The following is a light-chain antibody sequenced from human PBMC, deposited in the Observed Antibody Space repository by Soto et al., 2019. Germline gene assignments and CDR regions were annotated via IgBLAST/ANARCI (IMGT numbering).Light chain of an antibody. CDR2: GAS. Sequence: EIVLRQSPGTLSLSPGERATLXXRASQSVSRSDLAWYHQKPGQAPRXXIYGASTRATGIPARFSGSGAGTEFTLTINSLQSEDFAVYYCQQYNNWPRTFGQGTKVDIK. V-gene: IGKV3-15*01. J-gene: IGKJ1*01. CDR3: QQYNNWPRT. CDR1: QSVSRSD.